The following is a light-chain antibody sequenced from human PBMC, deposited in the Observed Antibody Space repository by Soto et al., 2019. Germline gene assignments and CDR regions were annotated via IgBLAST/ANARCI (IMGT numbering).Light chain of an antibody. Sequence: QSVLTQPPSVSGAPRQRVTISCSGSSSNVGLNPVNWYQQLPGEAPKVLFSYDDLMPSGVSDRFSAPKSGTSTSLAISGLQSEDEADYFCASWDDSLSGLYVFGAGTKVTVL. CDR2: YDD. CDR3: ASWDDSLSGLYV. CDR1: SSNVGLNP. J-gene: IGLJ1*01. V-gene: IGLV1-36*01.